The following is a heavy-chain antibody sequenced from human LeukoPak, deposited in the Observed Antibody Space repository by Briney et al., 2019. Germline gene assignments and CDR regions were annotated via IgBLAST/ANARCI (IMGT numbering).Heavy chain of an antibody. D-gene: IGHD5-12*01. CDR3: ARDSGPKYGGSDY. Sequence: INPSGGSTSYAQRFQGRVTMTRDTSTSTVYMELSSLRSEDTAVYYCARDSGPKYGGSDYWGQGTLVTVSS. V-gene: IGHV1-46*01. J-gene: IGHJ4*02. CDR2: INPSGGST.